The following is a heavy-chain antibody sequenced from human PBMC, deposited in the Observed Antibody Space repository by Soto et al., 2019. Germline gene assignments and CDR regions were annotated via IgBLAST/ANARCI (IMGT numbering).Heavy chain of an antibody. CDR2: IGRSGETI. CDR1: GFTFSSFE. J-gene: IGHJ4*02. V-gene: IGHV3-48*03. Sequence: EVQLAESGGGLAQPGGSLRLSCVGSGFTFSSFEMNWVRQTPGKGLEWLSYIGRSGETIYYADSVKGRFTISRDNAKSSLFLQMNGLRDEGTGIYYCARDSRGGAARRPTFYYWGRGTLVTVSS. D-gene: IGHD6-6*01. CDR3: ARDSRGGAARRPTFYY.